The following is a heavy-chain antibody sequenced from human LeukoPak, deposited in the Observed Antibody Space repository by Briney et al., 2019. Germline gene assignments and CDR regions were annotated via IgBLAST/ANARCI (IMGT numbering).Heavy chain of an antibody. J-gene: IGHJ4*02. CDR3: ARSRIAARPYFDY. Sequence: GASVKVSCKASGYTFTGYYMHWVRQAPGQGLEWMGWINPNSGGTNYAQKFQGRVTMTRDTPISTAYMELSRLRSDDTAVYYCARSRIAARPYFDYWGQGTLVTVSS. CDR2: INPNSGGT. CDR1: GYTFTGYY. V-gene: IGHV1-2*02. D-gene: IGHD6-6*01.